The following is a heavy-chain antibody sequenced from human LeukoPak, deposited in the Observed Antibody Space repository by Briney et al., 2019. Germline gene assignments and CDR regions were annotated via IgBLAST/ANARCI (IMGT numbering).Heavy chain of an antibody. D-gene: IGHD5/OR15-5a*01. CDR2: MNPNSGYT. CDR1: GYTFTSYD. V-gene: IGHV1-8*01. J-gene: IGHJ4*02. CDR3: ARSLGEDLEAPSV. Sequence: VASVKVSCKASGYTFTSYDINWVRQATGQGLEWMGWMNPNSGYTGYAQKFQGRVTLTRDTSITTAFMELSSLRSEDTAVYYCARSLGEDLEAPSVWGQGTLVTVSS.